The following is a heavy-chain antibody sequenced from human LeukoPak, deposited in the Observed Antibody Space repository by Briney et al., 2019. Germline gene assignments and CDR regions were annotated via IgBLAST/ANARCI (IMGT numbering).Heavy chain of an antibody. Sequence: GGSLRLSCAASGFTFRSYWMSWVRQAPGKGLEWVSYISISSDTISYADSVEGRFTISRDNAKNSLYLQMNSLRAEDTAVYYCAREVYYGSGSPRLDYWGQGTLVTVSS. CDR1: GFTFRSYW. D-gene: IGHD3-10*01. V-gene: IGHV3-48*01. CDR3: AREVYYGSGSPRLDY. J-gene: IGHJ4*02. CDR2: ISISSDTI.